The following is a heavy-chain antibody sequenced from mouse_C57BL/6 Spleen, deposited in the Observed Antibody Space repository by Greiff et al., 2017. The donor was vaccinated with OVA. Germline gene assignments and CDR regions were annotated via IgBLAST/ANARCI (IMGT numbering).Heavy chain of an antibody. CDR3: ARSKGYDYDDPFWYFDV. CDR2: INPNNGGT. D-gene: IGHD2-4*01. V-gene: IGHV1-22*01. Sequence: EVQRVESGPELVKPGASVKMSCKASGYTFTDYNMHWVKQSHGKSLEWIGYINPNNGGTSYNQKFKGKATLTVNKSSSTAYMELRSLTSEDSAVYYCARSKGYDYDDPFWYFDVWGTGTTVTVSS. J-gene: IGHJ1*03. CDR1: GYTFTDYN.